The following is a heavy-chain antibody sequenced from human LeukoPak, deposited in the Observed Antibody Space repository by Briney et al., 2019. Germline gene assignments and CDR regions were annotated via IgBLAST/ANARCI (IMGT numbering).Heavy chain of an antibody. J-gene: IGHJ1*01. D-gene: IGHD2-21*02. CDR3: ASEVVTSIEYFQH. V-gene: IGHV4-59*01. CDR1: GASITSYY. CDR2: IYYSGST. Sequence: SEALSLTCTVSGASITSYYWSWIRQPPGKALEWIGYIYYSGSTNYNPSLKSRVTISVDTSKNQFSLKLRSVTAADTAVYYCASEVVTSIEYFQHWGQGTLVTVSS.